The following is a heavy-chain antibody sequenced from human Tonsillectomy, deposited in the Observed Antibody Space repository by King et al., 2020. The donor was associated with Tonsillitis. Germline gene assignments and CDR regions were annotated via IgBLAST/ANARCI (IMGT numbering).Heavy chain of an antibody. CDR1: GVSISSSNW. J-gene: IGHJ3*02. V-gene: IGHV4-4*02. Sequence: LQESGPGLVKPSGTLSLTCAVSGVSISSSNWWSWVRQPPGKGLEWIGEIYHSGSTNYNPSLKSRVIISVDKSKTQFSLKLSSVTAADTAVYYCARRTYYYEGSGRDGDAFDIWGQGTMVTVSS. D-gene: IGHD3-22*01. CDR2: IYHSGST. CDR3: ARRTYYYEGSGRDGDAFDI.